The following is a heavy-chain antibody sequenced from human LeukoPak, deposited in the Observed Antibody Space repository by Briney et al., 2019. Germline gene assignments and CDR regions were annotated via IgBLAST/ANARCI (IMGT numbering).Heavy chain of an antibody. D-gene: IGHD3-3*01. CDR1: GFNFSSYS. CDR3: ARDGVDGDYPDY. Sequence: GGSLRLSCAASGFNFSSYSMNWVRQAPGKGLEWVSSISSSSSYIYYADSVKGRFTISRDNAKNSLYLQMNSLRAEDTAVYYCARDGVDGDYPDYWGQGTLVTVSS. J-gene: IGHJ4*02. V-gene: IGHV3-21*01. CDR2: ISSSSSYI.